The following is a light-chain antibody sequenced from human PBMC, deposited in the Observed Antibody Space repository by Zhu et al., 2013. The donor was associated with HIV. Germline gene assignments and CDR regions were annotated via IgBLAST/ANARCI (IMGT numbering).Light chain of an antibody. J-gene: IGKJ1*01. Sequence: DIQMTQSPSSLAASVGDTVTVTCRASRNIRNYLNWYQQKPGKAPQVLVSATSTLQAGVPSRFSGSGTGTQFTLTIIRLQPEDFATYYCLQSYLYPWTFGQGTDVEIK. CDR2: ATS. CDR1: RNIRNY. CDR3: LQSYLYPWT. V-gene: IGKV1-39*01.